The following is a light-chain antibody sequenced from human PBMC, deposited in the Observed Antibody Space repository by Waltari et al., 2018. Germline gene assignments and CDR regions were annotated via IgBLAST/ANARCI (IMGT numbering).Light chain of an antibody. V-gene: IGLV2-14*01. Sequence: QSALTQPASVSGSPGQSITISCTGTSSDVGGYNYVSWYQQHPGKAPKLMIYDVSKRPSGVSNRFSGSKSCNTASLTISGLQAEDEADYYCSSYTSSSPRVFGGGTKLTVL. J-gene: IGLJ3*02. CDR3: SSYTSSSPRV. CDR2: DVS. CDR1: SSDVGGYNY.